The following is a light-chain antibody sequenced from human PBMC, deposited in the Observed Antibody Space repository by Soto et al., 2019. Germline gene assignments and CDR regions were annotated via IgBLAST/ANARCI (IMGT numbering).Light chain of an antibody. CDR1: QSVLYRSDNKNY. CDR2: WAS. V-gene: IGKV4-1*01. Sequence: DIVMTQSPDSLAVSLGARATINCKSSQSVLYRSDNKNYLGWYHQKPGQPPKLLIYWASTRESGVPDRFTGSGSGTDFTLQIRGLQVADVALYYCQPSYGTPLSFGGRTQLQIK. CDR3: QPSYGTPLS. J-gene: IGKJ4*01.